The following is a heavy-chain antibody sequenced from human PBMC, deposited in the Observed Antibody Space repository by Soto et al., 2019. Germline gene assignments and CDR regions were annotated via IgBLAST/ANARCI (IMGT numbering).Heavy chain of an antibody. D-gene: IGHD6-19*01. Sequence: ASVKVSCKASGYTFTSYDINWVRQATGQGLEWMGWMNPNSGNTGYAQKFQGRVTITRDTSASTAYMELSRLRSDDTAVYYCASSIAVAGYYYYGMDVWGQGTTVTVSS. CDR1: GYTFTSYD. V-gene: IGHV1-8*01. CDR3: ASSIAVAGYYYYGMDV. CDR2: MNPNSGNT. J-gene: IGHJ6*02.